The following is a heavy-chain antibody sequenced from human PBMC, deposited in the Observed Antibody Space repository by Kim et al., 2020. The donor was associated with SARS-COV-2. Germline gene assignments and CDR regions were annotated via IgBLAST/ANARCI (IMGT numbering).Heavy chain of an antibody. CDR3: ARRAGAHTRDYYYYGMDV. CDR2: IDPSDSYT. J-gene: IGHJ6*02. D-gene: IGHD1-26*01. CDR1: GYSFTSYW. Sequence: GESLKISCKGSGYSFTSYWISWVRQMPGKGLEWMGRIDPSDSYTNYSPSFQGHVTISADKSISTAYLQWSSLKASDTAMYYCARRAGAHTRDYYYYGMDVWGHGTTVTVSS. V-gene: IGHV5-10-1*01.